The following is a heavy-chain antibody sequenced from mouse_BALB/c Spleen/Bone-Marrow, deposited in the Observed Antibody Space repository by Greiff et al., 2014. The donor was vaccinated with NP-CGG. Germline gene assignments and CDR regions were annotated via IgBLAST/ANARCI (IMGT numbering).Heavy chain of an antibody. V-gene: IGHV2-6-4*01. D-gene: IGHD2-10*02. J-gene: IGHJ2*01. CDR3: ARLYGNYGGYFDY. CDR2: IWGGGSR. Sequence: VMLVESGPGLVAPSQSLSITCTVSGFSLSRYSVRWVRQPPRKGLEWLRMIWGGGSRDYNSALKSRLSISKDNSKSQVFLKMNSLQTDDTAMYYCARLYGNYGGYFDYWGQGTTLTVSS. CDR1: GFSLSRYS.